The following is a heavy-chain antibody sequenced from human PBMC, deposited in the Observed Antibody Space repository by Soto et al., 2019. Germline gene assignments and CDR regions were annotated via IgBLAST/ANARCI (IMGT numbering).Heavy chain of an antibody. V-gene: IGHV3-30*03. CDR1: GITFSSYG. CDR2: ISYDGSNK. CDR3: AMDDRHRNIVVVVAATLGY. J-gene: IGHJ4*02. Sequence: QVQLVESGGGVVQPGRSLRLSCAASGITFSSYGMHWVRQAPGKGLEWVAVISYDGSNKYYADSVKGRFTISRDNSKNTLYLQMNSLRAEDTAVYYCAMDDRHRNIVVVVAATLGYWGQGTLATVSS. D-gene: IGHD2-15*01.